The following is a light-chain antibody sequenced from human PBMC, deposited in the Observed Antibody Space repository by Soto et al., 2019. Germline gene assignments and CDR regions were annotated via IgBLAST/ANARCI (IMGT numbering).Light chain of an antibody. CDR3: QQYNSYS. CDR2: KAS. CDR1: QSISNW. J-gene: IGKJ1*01. V-gene: IGKV1-5*03. Sequence: DIQMTQSPSTLSASVGDRVTITCRASQSISNWLAWYHHKPGKAPKLLIYKASTLKSGVPSRFSGSGSVTEFTLTIGSLQPDEFATYYCQQYNSYSFGQGTKVDIK.